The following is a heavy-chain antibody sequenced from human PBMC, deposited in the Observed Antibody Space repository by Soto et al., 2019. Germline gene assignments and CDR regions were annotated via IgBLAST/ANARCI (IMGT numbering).Heavy chain of an antibody. J-gene: IGHJ6*02. CDR3: AHFRILVDPTG. Sequence: EVQLLESGGGLVQPGGCLRLSCAASGITLSTYAMKWVRQAPGKGLESVSVISESVGGTYYSDSVKGRFTISRDNCKNILYSEMNSLRVEDTAVYYWAHFRILVDPTGWGQGTTVTVSS. V-gene: IGHV3-23*01. CDR2: ISESVGGT. CDR1: GITLSTYA. D-gene: IGHD2-15*01.